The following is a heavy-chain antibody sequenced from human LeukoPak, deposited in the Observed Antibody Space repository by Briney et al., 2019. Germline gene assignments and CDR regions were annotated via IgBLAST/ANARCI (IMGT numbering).Heavy chain of an antibody. D-gene: IGHD6-19*01. CDR1: GYTFTSYD. Sequence: ASVKVSCKASGYTFTSYDINWVRQATGQGLEWMGWMNPNSGNTGYAQKFQGRVTITRNTSISTAYMELSSLRSEDTAVYYCAREPIAVAGLDAFDIWGQGTMVTVSS. V-gene: IGHV1-8*03. CDR2: MNPNSGNT. CDR3: AREPIAVAGLDAFDI. J-gene: IGHJ3*02.